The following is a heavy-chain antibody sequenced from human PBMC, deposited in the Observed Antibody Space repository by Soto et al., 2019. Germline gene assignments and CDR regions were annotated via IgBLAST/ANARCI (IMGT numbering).Heavy chain of an antibody. CDR1: GFTFSSYG. J-gene: IGHJ6*02. CDR3: AKTLVEDFWSGYSGAPMYGMDV. CDR2: ISYDGSNK. V-gene: IGHV3-30*18. Sequence: PGGSLRLSCAASGFTFSSYGMHWVRQAPGKGLEWVAVISYDGSNKYYADSVKGRFTISRDNSKNTLYLQMNSLRAEDTAVYYCAKTLVEDFWSGYSGAPMYGMDVWGQGTTVTVSS. D-gene: IGHD3-3*01.